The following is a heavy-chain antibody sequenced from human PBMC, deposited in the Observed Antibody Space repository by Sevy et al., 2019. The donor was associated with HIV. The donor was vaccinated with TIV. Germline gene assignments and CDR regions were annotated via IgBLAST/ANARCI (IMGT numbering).Heavy chain of an antibody. D-gene: IGHD3-10*01. CDR1: GFTFSSYA. CDR3: ARGREAASGSYYLSLFFDY. Sequence: GGSLRLSCAASGFTFSSYAMHWVRQAPGKGLEWVAVISYDGSNKYYADSVKGRFTISRDNSKNTLYLQMNSLRAEDTAVYYCARGREAASGSYYLSLFFDYWGQGTLVTVSS. V-gene: IGHV3-30-3*01. CDR2: ISYDGSNK. J-gene: IGHJ4*02.